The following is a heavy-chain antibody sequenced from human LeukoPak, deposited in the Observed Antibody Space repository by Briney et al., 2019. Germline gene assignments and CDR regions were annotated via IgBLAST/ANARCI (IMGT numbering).Heavy chain of an antibody. V-gene: IGHV4-4*02. D-gene: IGHD4-23*01. J-gene: IGHJ3*02. CDR1: GFTFSNAW. Sequence: GSLRLSCAASGFTFSNAWMSWVRQPPGKGLEWIGEIYHSGSTNYNPSLKSRVTISVDKSKNQFSLKLSSVTAADMAVYYCARVNGRISADIWGQGTMVTVSS. CDR3: ARVNGRISADI. CDR2: IYHSGST.